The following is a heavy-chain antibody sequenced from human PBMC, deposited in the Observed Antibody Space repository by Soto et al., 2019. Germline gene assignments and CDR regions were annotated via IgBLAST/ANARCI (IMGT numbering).Heavy chain of an antibody. CDR2: ISVAYGNT. Sequence: VASVKVSCKASGYRFNSYLMYWVRQAPGQRLEWMGWISVAYGNTKYSQNLQGRVTITSDASASTVYMELSRLTSEDTAVYYCARNSGTYSLDYWGQGTLVTVSS. CDR1: GYRFNSYL. CDR3: ARNSGTYSLDY. D-gene: IGHD1-26*01. V-gene: IGHV1-3*01. J-gene: IGHJ4*02.